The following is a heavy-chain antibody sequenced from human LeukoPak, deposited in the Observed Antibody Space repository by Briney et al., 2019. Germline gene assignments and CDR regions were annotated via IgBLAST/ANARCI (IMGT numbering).Heavy chain of an antibody. D-gene: IGHD3-22*01. CDR1: GYTFTGYY. J-gene: IGHJ4*02. Sequence: ASVKVSCKASGYTFTGYYMHLVRQAPGQGLEWMGWINPNSGGTNYAQKFQGRVTMTRDTSISTAYMELSRLRSDDTAVYYCARVFYYDSSGPFDYWGQGTLVTVPS. CDR2: INPNSGGT. CDR3: ARVFYYDSSGPFDY. V-gene: IGHV1-2*02.